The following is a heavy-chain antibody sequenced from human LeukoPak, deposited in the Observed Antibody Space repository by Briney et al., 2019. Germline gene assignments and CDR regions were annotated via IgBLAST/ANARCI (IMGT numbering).Heavy chain of an antibody. J-gene: IGHJ3*02. CDR3: ARVMAIDSSGYYFDAFDI. D-gene: IGHD3-22*01. Sequence: SETLSLTCTVSGGSISSYYWSWIRQPPGKGLEWIGYIYYSGSTNYNPSLKSRVTISVDTSKNQFSLKLSSVTAADTAVYYCARVMAIDSSGYYFDAFDIWGQGTMVTVSS. V-gene: IGHV4-59*01. CDR2: IYYSGST. CDR1: GGSISSYY.